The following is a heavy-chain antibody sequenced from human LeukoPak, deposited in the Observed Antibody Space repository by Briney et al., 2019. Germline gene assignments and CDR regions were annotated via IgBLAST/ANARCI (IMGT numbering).Heavy chain of an antibody. J-gene: IGHJ2*01. D-gene: IGHD3-22*01. CDR3: ARGVTMIVVVIHDWYFDL. CDR2: IYYSGST. CDR1: GGSISSGGYY. Sequence: SQTPSLTCTVSGGSISSGGYYWSWIRQHPGKGLEWIGYIYYSGSTYYNPSLKSRVTISVDTSKNQFSLKLSSVTAADTAVYYCARGVTMIVVVIHDWYFDLWGRGTLVTVSS. V-gene: IGHV4-31*03.